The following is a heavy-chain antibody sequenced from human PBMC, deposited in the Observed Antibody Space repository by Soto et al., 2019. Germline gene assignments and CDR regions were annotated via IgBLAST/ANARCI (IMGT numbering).Heavy chain of an antibody. J-gene: IGHJ6*02. Sequence: SETLSLTCTVSGGSISGCVFYWIWIRQPPWKGLDWIGHKYYSGSAYYNPSLKSRVTISEDMSKNQFSLNLNSVTAADTAVYYCARDVRVVVGPAAGSYYFYTMDVWGQGTTVTVS. CDR3: ARDVRVVVGPAAGSYYFYTMDV. D-gene: IGHD2-2*01. V-gene: IGHV4-30-4*01. CDR2: KYYSGSA. CDR1: GGSISGCVFY.